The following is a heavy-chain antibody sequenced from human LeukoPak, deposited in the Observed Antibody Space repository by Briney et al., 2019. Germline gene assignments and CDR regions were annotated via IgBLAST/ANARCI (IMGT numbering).Heavy chain of an antibody. Sequence: KPSETLSLTCAVYGRSFSGYYWSWIRQPPWKGLEWIGEINHSGSTNYNPSLKSRVTISVDTSKNQFSLELSSVTSADTAVYYCAILYSSSRCFWGQGTLVTVSS. CDR3: AILYSSSRCF. J-gene: IGHJ4*02. D-gene: IGHD6-6*01. CDR1: GRSFSGYY. V-gene: IGHV4-34*01. CDR2: INHSGST.